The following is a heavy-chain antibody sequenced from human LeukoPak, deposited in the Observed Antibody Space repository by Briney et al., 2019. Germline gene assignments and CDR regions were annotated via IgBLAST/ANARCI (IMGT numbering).Heavy chain of an antibody. J-gene: IGHJ4*02. CDR2: IFPGDSDT. CDR1: GYSFTNYW. Sequence: GEALKISWKGAGYSFTNYWNGWGRQMPGEGRGLGGIIFPGDSDTRYSRSFQGQVAISADKSISTAYLQWSSLKASDTAMYYCARNPDSSGGYWGQGTLVTVSS. V-gene: IGHV5-51*01. CDR3: ARNPDSSGGY. D-gene: IGHD3-22*01.